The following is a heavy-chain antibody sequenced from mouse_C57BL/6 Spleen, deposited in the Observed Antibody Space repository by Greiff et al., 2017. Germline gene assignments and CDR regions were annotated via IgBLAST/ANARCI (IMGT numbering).Heavy chain of an antibody. CDR2: IDPSDSET. V-gene: IGHV1-52*01. CDR1: GYTFTSYW. D-gene: IGHD3-3*01. CDR3: ARCLPGTSFDY. J-gene: IGHJ2*01. Sequence: QVQLQQPGAELVRPGSSVKLSCKASGYTFTSYWMHWVKQRPIQGLEWIGNIDPSDSETHYNQKFKDKATLTVDKSSSTAYMQLSRLTSEDSAVYYCARCLPGTSFDYWGQGTTLTVSS.